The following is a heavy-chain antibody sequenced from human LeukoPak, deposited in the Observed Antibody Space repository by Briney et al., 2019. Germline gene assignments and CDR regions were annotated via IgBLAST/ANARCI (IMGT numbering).Heavy chain of an antibody. CDR2: IYSGGST. J-gene: IGHJ4*02. CDR3: AACYDSSGYYDY. D-gene: IGHD3-22*01. CDR1: GFTVSSNY. V-gene: IGHV3-53*01. Sequence: PGRSLRLSCAASGFTVSSNYMSWVRQAPGKGLEWVSVIYSGGSTYYADSVKGRLTISRDNSKNTLYLEMNSLRAEDTAVYYCAACYDSSGYYDYWGQGTLVTVSS.